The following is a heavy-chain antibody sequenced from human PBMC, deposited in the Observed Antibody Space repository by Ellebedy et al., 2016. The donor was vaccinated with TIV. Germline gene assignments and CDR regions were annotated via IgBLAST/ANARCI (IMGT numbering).Heavy chain of an antibody. Sequence: SETLSLTCTVSGGSISSYYWSWIRQPPGKGLEWIGFIYDTGDTSYNPSLKSRVTISVDTSKNQFSLNLNSVTAADTAVYYCARPGFPAAFPYYFDYWGQGAQVTVSS. CDR1: GGSISSYY. CDR3: ARPGFPAAFPYYFDY. J-gene: IGHJ4*02. CDR2: IYDTGDT. D-gene: IGHD2-2*01. V-gene: IGHV4-59*01.